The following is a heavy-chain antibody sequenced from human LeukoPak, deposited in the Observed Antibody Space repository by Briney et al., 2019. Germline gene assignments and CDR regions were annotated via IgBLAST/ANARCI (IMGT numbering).Heavy chain of an antibody. J-gene: IGHJ4*02. CDR2: IYPGDSDT. D-gene: IGHD2-15*01. Sequence: GESLKISCKYFGNSFTNDWIGWVRQMPGKGLEWMGIIYPGDSDTRYSPSFQGQVTISADKSISTAYLQWSSLKASDTAMYYCARHRYCSGGSCYSDYWGQGTLVTVSS. V-gene: IGHV5-51*01. CDR1: GNSFTNDW. CDR3: ARHRYCSGGSCYSDY.